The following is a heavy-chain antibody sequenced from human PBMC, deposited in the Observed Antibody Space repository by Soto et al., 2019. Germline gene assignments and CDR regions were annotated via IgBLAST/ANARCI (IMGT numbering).Heavy chain of an antibody. Sequence: GGSLRLSCAASGFTFSSYSLNWVRQAPGKGLEWVSSISSSSNYIYYADSVKGRFTITRDNAKNSLYLEMNSLRAVDTAVYYCARDEGGKTGRGHYYYGMDVWGQGTTVTVSS. CDR3: ARDEGGKTGRGHYYYGMDV. CDR2: ISSSSNYI. CDR1: GFTFSSYS. J-gene: IGHJ6*02. V-gene: IGHV3-21*01. D-gene: IGHD3-10*01.